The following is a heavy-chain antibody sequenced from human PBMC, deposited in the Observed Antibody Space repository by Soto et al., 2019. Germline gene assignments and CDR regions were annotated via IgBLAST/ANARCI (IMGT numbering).Heavy chain of an antibody. V-gene: IGHV4-34*01. CDR2: INHSGST. D-gene: IGHD2-2*01. CDR3: ARSIVVVPAATGYWFDP. J-gene: IGHJ5*02. CDR1: GGSFSGYY. Sequence: SETLSLTCAVYGGSFSGYYWSWIRQPPGKGLEWIGEINHSGSTNYNPSLKSRVTISVDTSKNQFSLKLSSVTAADTAVYYCARSIVVVPAATGYWFDPWGQGTLVTVSS.